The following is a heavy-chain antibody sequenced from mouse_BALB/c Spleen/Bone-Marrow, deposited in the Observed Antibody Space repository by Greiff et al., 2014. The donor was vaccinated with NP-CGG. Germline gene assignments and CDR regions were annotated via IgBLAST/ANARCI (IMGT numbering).Heavy chain of an antibody. CDR3: ASYYYGSSGFAY. J-gene: IGHJ3*01. V-gene: IGHV14-3*02. CDR1: GFNIKDTY. CDR2: IDPANGNT. D-gene: IGHD1-1*01. Sequence: EVQLQQSGAELVKPGASVKLSCTASGFNIKDTYMHWVKQSPEQGLEWIGRIDPANGNTKYDPKFQGKATITADTSYNTAYLQLSSLTSEDTAVYYCASYYYGSSGFAYWGQGTLVTVSA.